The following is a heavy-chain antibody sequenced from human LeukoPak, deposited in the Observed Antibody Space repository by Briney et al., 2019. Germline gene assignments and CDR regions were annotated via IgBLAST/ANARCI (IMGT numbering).Heavy chain of an antibody. CDR3: ARALYGDYADWFDP. Sequence: SETLSLTCTVSGGSISSSYWSWIRQPPGKGLEWIGYIYYSGSTNYNPSLKSRVTISVDTSKNQFSLKLSSVTAADTAVYYCARALYGDYADWFDPWGQGTLVTVSS. D-gene: IGHD4-17*01. J-gene: IGHJ5*02. CDR2: IYYSGST. V-gene: IGHV4-59*01. CDR1: GGSISSSY.